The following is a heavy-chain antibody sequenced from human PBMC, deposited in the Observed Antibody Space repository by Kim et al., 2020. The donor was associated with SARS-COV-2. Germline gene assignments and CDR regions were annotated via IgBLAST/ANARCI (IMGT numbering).Heavy chain of an antibody. CDR1: GGTFSSYA. CDR3: ARDTVVRGVNWFDP. V-gene: IGHV1-69*13. D-gene: IGHD3-10*01. J-gene: IGHJ5*02. CDR2: IIPIFGTA. Sequence: SVKVSCKASGGTFSSYAISWVRQAPGQGLEWMGGIIPIFGTANYAQKFQGRVTITADESTSTAYMELSSLRSEDTAVYYCARDTVVRGVNWFDPWGQGTLVTVSS.